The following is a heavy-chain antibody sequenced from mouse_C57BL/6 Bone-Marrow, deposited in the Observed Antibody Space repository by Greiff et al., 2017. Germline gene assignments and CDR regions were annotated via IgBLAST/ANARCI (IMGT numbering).Heavy chain of an antibody. V-gene: IGHV1-69*01. Sequence: QVHVKQPGAELVMPGASVKLSCKASGYTFTSYWMHWVKQRPGQGLEWIGEIDPSDSYTNYNQKFKGKSTLTVDKSSSTAYMQLSSLTSEDSAVYYCARRDYGSREYFDYWGQGTTLTVSS. CDR1: GYTFTSYW. J-gene: IGHJ2*01. D-gene: IGHD1-1*01. CDR3: ARRDYGSREYFDY. CDR2: IDPSDSYT.